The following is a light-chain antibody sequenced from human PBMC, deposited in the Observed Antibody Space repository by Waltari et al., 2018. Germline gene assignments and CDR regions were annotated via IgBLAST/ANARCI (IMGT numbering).Light chain of an antibody. J-gene: IGKJ1*01. CDR2: SAT. V-gene: IGKV3-15*01. CDR3: QHFNNWPPWA. Sequence: EILMTQSPATLSVSPGERATPSRRASQSLGRDLAWYQQRPGQAPRLLIYSATVRATGVPARFSASGSGTEFTLTISSLQSEDVAVYYCQHFNNWPPWAFGQGTKVEIK. CDR1: QSLGRD.